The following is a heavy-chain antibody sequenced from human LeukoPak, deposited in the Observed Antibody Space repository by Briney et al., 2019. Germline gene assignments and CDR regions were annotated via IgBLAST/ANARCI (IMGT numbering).Heavy chain of an antibody. Sequence: SETLSLTCTVSGGSMSSYYWSWLRQPPGKGLEWVGYIYNNGRTNYNPSLKSRVTISVDTSENQFSLRLTSVTAADTAVYYCARDPGSSGYWYFDLWGRGTLVTVSS. CDR3: ARDPGSSGYWYFDL. V-gene: IGHV4-59*01. CDR2: IYNNGRT. D-gene: IGHD6-19*01. J-gene: IGHJ2*01. CDR1: GGSMSSYY.